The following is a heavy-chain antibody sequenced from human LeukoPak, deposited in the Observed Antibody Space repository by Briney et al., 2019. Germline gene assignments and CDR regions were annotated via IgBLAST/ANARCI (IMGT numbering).Heavy chain of an antibody. CDR3: ARRNRPDSSGYFNR. CDR2: INHSGST. D-gene: IGHD3-22*01. V-gene: IGHV4-34*01. CDR1: GGSFSGYY. J-gene: IGHJ4*02. Sequence: SETLSLTCAVYGGSFSGYYWSWIRQPPGKGLEWIGEINHSGSTNYNPSLKSRVTISVDTSKNQFSLKLSSVTAADTAVYYCARRNRPDSSGYFNRWGQGTLVTVSS.